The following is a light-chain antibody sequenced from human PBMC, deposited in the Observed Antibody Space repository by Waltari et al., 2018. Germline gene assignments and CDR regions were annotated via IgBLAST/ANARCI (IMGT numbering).Light chain of an antibody. CDR1: TSDVGFYDY. V-gene: IGLV2-14*03. CDR3: SSYTTSGTL. CDR2: DVS. J-gene: IGLJ1*01. Sequence: QSALTQPASVSGSPGQSIAISCTGTTSDVGFYDYVSWYQQHPGKAPKLMIYDVSNRPSGVSNRFSGSKSGNTASLTISGLQAEDEADYYCSSYTTSGTLFGTGTKVTVL.